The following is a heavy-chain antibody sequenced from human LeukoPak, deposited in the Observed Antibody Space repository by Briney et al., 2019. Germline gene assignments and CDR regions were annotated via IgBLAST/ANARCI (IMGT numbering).Heavy chain of an antibody. D-gene: IGHD3-3*01. CDR2: RYYRSKWYN. J-gene: IGHJ4*02. V-gene: IGHV6-1*01. CDR1: GDTVSSNSAA. Sequence: SQTLSLTCAISGDTVSSNSAAWNWIRQSPSRGLEWLGRRYYRSKWYNDYAVSVKSRITINPDTSKNQFSLKLSSVTAADTAVYYCARASTVNDFWSGSIMHYFDYWGQGTLVTVSS. CDR3: ARASTVNDFWSGSIMHYFDY.